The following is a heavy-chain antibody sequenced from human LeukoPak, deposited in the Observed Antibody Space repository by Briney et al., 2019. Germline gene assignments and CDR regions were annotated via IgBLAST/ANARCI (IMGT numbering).Heavy chain of an antibody. D-gene: IGHD6-13*01. CDR1: GGTFSSYA. J-gene: IGHJ5*02. CDR2: IIPIFGTA. V-gene: IGHV1-69*05. Sequence: SVKVACKASGGTFSSYAISWVRQAPGQGLEWMGGIIPIFGTANYAQKFQGRVTITTDESTSTAYMELSSLRSEDTAVYYCARSSSSWGRNWFDPWGQGTLVTVSS. CDR3: ARSSSSWGRNWFDP.